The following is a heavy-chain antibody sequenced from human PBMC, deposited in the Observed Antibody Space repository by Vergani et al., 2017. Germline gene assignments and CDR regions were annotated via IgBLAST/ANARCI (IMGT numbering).Heavy chain of an antibody. D-gene: IGHD3-10*01. CDR2: IYYSGST. V-gene: IGHV4-34*11. J-gene: IGHJ4*02. CDR3: ARLDYGSMEWYFDY. Sequence: QVQLQQWGAGLLKPSETLSLTCAVYGGSFSSYYWSWIRQPPGKGLEWIGYIYYSGSTNYNPSLKSQVTISVDTSKNQFSLKLSSVTAADTAVYYCARLDYGSMEWYFDYWGQGTLVTVS. CDR1: GGSFSSYY.